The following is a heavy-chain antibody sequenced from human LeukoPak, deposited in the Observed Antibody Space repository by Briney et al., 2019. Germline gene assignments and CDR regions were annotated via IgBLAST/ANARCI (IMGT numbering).Heavy chain of an antibody. CDR1: GFTFDEYA. J-gene: IGHJ6*03. D-gene: IGHD1-26*01. Sequence: GRSLRLSCAASGFTFDEYAMHWVRQPPGKGLEWVSGISWNSYDIVYADSVKGRFTISRDNAKNSLYLQMNSLRAEDMALYYCAKGVGTSYHYHMDVWGKGTTVIVSS. CDR3: AKGVGTSYHYHMDV. V-gene: IGHV3-9*03. CDR2: ISWNSYDI.